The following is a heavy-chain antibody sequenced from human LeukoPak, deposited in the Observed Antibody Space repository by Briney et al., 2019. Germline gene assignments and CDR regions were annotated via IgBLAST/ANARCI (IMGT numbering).Heavy chain of an antibody. CDR1: GYTFTRYG. D-gene: IGHD3-10*01. CDR2: ISAYNGNT. Sequence: ASVKVSCKSSGYTFTRYGISWVRQAPGQGLEWMGWISAYNGNTNYAQKLQGRVTMTRDTSTSTVYMELSSLRSEDTAVYYCARGSMVRGVITPYYYYYYGMDVWGQGTTVTVSS. J-gene: IGHJ6*02. CDR3: ARGSMVRGVITPYYYYYYGMDV. V-gene: IGHV1-18*01.